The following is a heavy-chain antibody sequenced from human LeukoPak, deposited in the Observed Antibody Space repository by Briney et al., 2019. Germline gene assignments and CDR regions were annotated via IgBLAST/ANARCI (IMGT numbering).Heavy chain of an antibody. CDR2: ISGSGGST. Sequence: GGSLRLSCAASGFTFSSYAMTWVRQAPGKGLEWVSAISGSGGSTYDADSVKGRFTISRDNSKNTLYLQMNSLRAEDTAVYYCAKESAGYSFGIDYWGQGTLVTVSS. D-gene: IGHD5-18*01. V-gene: IGHV3-23*01. CDR1: GFTFSSYA. J-gene: IGHJ4*02. CDR3: AKESAGYSFGIDY.